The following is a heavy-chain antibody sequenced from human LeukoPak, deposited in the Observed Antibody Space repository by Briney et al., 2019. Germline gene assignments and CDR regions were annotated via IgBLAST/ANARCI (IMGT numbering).Heavy chain of an antibody. Sequence: SETLSLTCTVSGGSISSYYWSWIRQPPGKGLEWIGYIYYTGSTNYNPSLKSRVTISVDTSKNQFSLKLSSVTAADTAVYYCARDRGDGYDYFWDYWGQGTLVTVSS. D-gene: IGHD5-12*01. CDR2: IYYTGST. V-gene: IGHV4-59*01. J-gene: IGHJ4*02. CDR1: GGSISSYY. CDR3: ARDRGDGYDYFWDY.